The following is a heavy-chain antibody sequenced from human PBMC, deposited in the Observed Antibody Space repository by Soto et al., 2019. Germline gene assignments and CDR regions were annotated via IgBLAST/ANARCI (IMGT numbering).Heavy chain of an antibody. CDR1: GYSFATYW. V-gene: IGHV5-51*01. D-gene: IGHD2-8*01. J-gene: IGHJ4*02. CDR3: ASGMVPTSFDY. CDR2: IYPGDSNT. Sequence: PGESLKISCKGSGYSFATYWIGWVRQMPGKGLEWMAIIYPGDSNTRYNPSFQGHVTISADKSISTAYLRWGSLRASDTAIYYCASGMVPTSFDYWGQGTLVTVS.